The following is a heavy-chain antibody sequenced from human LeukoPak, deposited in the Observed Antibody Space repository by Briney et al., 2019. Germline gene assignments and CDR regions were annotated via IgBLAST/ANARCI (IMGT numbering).Heavy chain of an antibody. CDR1: GASISTRLSY. V-gene: IGHV4-39*01. D-gene: IGHD3-10*01. CDR3: ARPIGNFFGSVSGFDP. J-gene: IGHJ5*02. Sequence: SETLSLTCTVSGASISTRLSYWGWIRQTPGKGLQWIGSISYTGSTSYNPSLMSRVTMSVDTSKNQFSLRLRSVTAADTAIYYCARPIGNFFGSVSGFDPWGQGTLVTVSS. CDR2: ISYTGST.